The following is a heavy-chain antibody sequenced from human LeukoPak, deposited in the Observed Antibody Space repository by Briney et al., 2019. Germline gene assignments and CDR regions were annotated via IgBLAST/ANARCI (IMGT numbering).Heavy chain of an antibody. CDR1: GGSFSGYY. D-gene: IGHD6-19*01. CDR3: AREPVAGYDAFDI. V-gene: IGHV4-34*01. J-gene: IGHJ3*02. Sequence: SETLSLTCAVYGGSFSGYYWSWIRQPPWKGLERIGEINHSGSTNYNPSLKSRVTISVDTSKNQFSLKLSSVTAADTAVYYCAREPVAGYDAFDIWGQGTMVTVSS. CDR2: INHSGST.